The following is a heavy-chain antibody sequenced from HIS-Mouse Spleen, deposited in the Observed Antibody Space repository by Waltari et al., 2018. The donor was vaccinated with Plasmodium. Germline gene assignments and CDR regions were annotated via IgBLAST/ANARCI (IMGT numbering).Heavy chain of an antibody. CDR1: GYTFSSYG. D-gene: IGHD1-26*01. Sequence: QVQLVQSGAEGKRPGASVKVSCKASGYTFSSYGISWVRQAPGQGLEWMGWTSGDKGNTNYAQKVQGRVTMTTDTSTSTAYMELRSLRSDDTAVYYCARLLPWVHGHFDYWGQGTLVTVSS. J-gene: IGHJ4*02. CDR2: TSGDKGNT. V-gene: IGHV1-18*01. CDR3: ARLLPWVHGHFDY.